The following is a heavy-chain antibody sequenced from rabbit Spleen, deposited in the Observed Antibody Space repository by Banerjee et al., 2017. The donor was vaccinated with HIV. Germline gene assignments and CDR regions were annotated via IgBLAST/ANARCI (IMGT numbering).Heavy chain of an antibody. D-gene: IGHD8-1*01. CDR2: MAGSSSGFT. Sequence: QQQLEESGGGLVKPGGTLTLTCKASGFDFGSYGMCWVRQAPGKGLEWISCMAGSSSGFTYSATWAKGRFTISKTSSTTVTLQMTSLTVADTATYFCARDTGSSFSSYGMDLWGPGTLVTVS. V-gene: IGHV1S45*01. CDR1: GFDFGSYG. J-gene: IGHJ6*01. CDR3: ARDTGSSFSSYGMDL.